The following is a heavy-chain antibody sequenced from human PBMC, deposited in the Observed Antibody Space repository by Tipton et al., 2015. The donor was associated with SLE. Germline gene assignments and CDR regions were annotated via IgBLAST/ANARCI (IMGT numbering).Heavy chain of an antibody. V-gene: IGHV3-21*01. CDR2: ITSSSSYI. D-gene: IGHD6-19*01. Sequence: GSLRLSCAASGFTFSSYSMNWVRQAPGKGLEWVSSITSSSSYIYYADSVKGRFTISRDNAKNSLYLQMNSLRAEDTAVYYCARHDPSGWFLFDYWGQGTLVTVSS. J-gene: IGHJ4*02. CDR3: ARHDPSGWFLFDY. CDR1: GFTFSSYS.